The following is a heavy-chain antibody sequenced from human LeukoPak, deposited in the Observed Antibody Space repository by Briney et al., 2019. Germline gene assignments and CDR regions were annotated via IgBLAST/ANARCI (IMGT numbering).Heavy chain of an antibody. CDR1: GYTFTNNY. Sequence: ATVKVSCTASGYTFTNNYLHWVRQAPGQGLEWMGMIYPRDGSTSYAQNFQGRVTVTRDTSTTTVHMELRGLRSEDTAVYYCARDQEGFDYWGQGTVVTVSS. V-gene: IGHV1-46*01. CDR3: ARDQEGFDY. CDR2: IYPRDGST. J-gene: IGHJ4*02.